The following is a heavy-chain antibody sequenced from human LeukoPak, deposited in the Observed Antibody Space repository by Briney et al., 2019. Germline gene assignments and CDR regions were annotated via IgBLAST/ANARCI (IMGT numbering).Heavy chain of an antibody. J-gene: IGHJ5*02. D-gene: IGHD3-16*02. Sequence: PSETLSLTCPVSGDSLSSYSWIWIRQPPGTGLEGFGYFYYSGVTNYNPSLKSRVAISVDTSKNQCSLKLSPVTAADTAVYYCARAPWQILRLGELSRWCDPWGQGALVTVSS. CDR1: GDSLSSYS. V-gene: IGHV4-59*01. CDR2: FYYSGVT. CDR3: ARAPWQILRLGELSRWCDP.